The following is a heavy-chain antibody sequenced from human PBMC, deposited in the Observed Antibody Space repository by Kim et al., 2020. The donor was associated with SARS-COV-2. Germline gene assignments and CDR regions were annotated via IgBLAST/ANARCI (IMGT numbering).Heavy chain of an antibody. J-gene: IGHJ4*02. CDR2: ISGSGGST. CDR3: ATFGILYSSSWYFDY. V-gene: IGHV3-23*01. D-gene: IGHD6-6*01. CDR1: GFTFSSYA. Sequence: GGSLRLSCAASGFTFSSYAMSWVRQAPGKGLEWVSAISGSGGSTYYADSVKGRFTISRDNSKNTLYLQMNSLRAEDTAVYYCATFGILYSSSWYFDYWGQGTLVTVSS.